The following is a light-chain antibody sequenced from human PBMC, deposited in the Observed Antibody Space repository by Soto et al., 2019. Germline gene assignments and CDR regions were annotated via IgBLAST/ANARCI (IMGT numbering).Light chain of an antibody. J-gene: IGKJ1*01. CDR2: GAS. V-gene: IGKV3-15*01. CDR1: QRVSSS. CDR3: QQYDNWPWT. Sequence: EIVMTQSPATLSVSPGEGVTLCCRACQRVSSSLAWYQQKPGQAPRLLIHGASTRAPGFPARFSGSGSGTDFTLTISSLQSEDFAVYYCQQYDNWPWTFGQGTKVDI.